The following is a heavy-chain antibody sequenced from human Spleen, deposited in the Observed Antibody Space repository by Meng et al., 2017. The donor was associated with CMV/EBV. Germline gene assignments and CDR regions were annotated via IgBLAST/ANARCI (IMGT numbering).Heavy chain of an antibody. Sequence: GESLKISCAASGFNLNDYGMHWVRQAPGKGLQWVAVTWYDGSNKYYADSVRGRFTISRDNSKNTLYLQMHSLRAEDTAVYYCAKDLVYNNYEYYFDYWGRGTLVTVSS. CDR1: GFNLNDYG. D-gene: IGHD4-11*01. CDR3: AKDLVYNNYEYYFDY. V-gene: IGHV3-33*06. J-gene: IGHJ4*02. CDR2: TWYDGSNK.